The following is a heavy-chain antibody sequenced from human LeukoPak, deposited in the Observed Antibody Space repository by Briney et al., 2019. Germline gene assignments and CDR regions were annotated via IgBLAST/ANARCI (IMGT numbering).Heavy chain of an antibody. D-gene: IGHD1-26*01. J-gene: IGHJ4*02. CDR3: AKDRRSGGWELRPVDDY. Sequence: GGSLRLSCAASGFTFSSYGMHWVRQAPGKGLERVAFIRYDGSNKYYADSVKGRFTISRDNSKNTLYLQMNSLRAEDTAVYYCAKDRRSGGWELRPVDDYWGQGTLVTVSS. V-gene: IGHV3-30*02. CDR2: IRYDGSNK. CDR1: GFTFSSYG.